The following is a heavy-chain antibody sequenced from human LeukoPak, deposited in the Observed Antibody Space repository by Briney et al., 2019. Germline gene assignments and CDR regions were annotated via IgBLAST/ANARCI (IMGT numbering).Heavy chain of an antibody. CDR1: GYTFTGYY. CDR3: AREANSVDY. J-gene: IGHJ4*02. Sequence: ASVKVSCKASGYTFTGYYMHWVRQAPGQGLEWMGIINPSGDTTSYAQKFQGRVTMTRDTSTSTVYMELSSLRSEDTAVYYCAREANSVDYWGQGTLVTVSS. D-gene: IGHD4/OR15-4a*01. CDR2: INPSGDTT. V-gene: IGHV1-46*01.